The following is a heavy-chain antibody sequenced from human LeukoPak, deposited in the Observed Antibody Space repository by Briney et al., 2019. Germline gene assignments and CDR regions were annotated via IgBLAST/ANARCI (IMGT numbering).Heavy chain of an antibody. J-gene: IGHJ6*03. CDR2: INTYGDST. CDR3: VRSPKRRGLVMWSPQRGNAFCMDV. Sequence: PGGSLRTSCAAAGFTCSAYWLYWFCHVPGKGVLWVSRINTYGDSTTYEPSVKGRFTVSRDNAKNPLYLQLNTLRAEDTAVYYCVRSPKRRGLVMWSPQRGNAFCMDVWGKGTTVIVSS. D-gene: IGHD3-3*01. V-gene: IGHV3-74*01. CDR1: GFTCSAYW.